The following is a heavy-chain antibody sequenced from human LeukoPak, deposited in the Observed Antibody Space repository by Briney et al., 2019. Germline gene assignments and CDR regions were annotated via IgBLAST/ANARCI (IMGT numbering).Heavy chain of an antibody. CDR3: ARRRDGYEALDY. CDR1: GGAISSYY. J-gene: IGHJ4*02. Sequence: PSETLSLTCTVSGGAISSYYWSWIRQPPGKGLEWIGYIYYSGSTNYNPSLKSRVTISADTSKNQFSLKLSSVTAADTAVYYCARRRDGYEALDYWGQGTLVTVSS. CDR2: IYYSGST. D-gene: IGHD5-24*01. V-gene: IGHV4-59*01.